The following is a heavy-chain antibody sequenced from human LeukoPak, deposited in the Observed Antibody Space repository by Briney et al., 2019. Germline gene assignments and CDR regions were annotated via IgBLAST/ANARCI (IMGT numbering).Heavy chain of an antibody. Sequence: GGSLRLSCAASGFTFSSYSMNWVRQAPGKGLEWVSSISSSSSYIYYADSVKGRFTISRDNAKNSLYLQMNSLRAEDTAVYYCARDRTYYDFWSDAFDIWGQGTMVTVSS. CDR3: ARDRTYYDFWSDAFDI. V-gene: IGHV3-21*01. CDR2: ISSSSSYI. CDR1: GFTFSSYS. J-gene: IGHJ3*02. D-gene: IGHD3-3*01.